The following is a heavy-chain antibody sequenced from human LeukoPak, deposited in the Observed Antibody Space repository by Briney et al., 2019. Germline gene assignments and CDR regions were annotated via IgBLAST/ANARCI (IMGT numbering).Heavy chain of an antibody. D-gene: IGHD6-6*01. CDR2: ISGSGGST. V-gene: IGHV3-23*01. Sequence: PGGSLRLSCAASGFTFSSYAMSWVRQAPGKGLEWVSAISGSGGSTYYADSVQGRFTISRDNSKNTLYLQMNSLRAEDTAVYYCAKQSSSSPKRFDSWGQEPLVPVPS. J-gene: IGHJ4*02. CDR1: GFTFSSYA. CDR3: AKQSSSSPKRFDS.